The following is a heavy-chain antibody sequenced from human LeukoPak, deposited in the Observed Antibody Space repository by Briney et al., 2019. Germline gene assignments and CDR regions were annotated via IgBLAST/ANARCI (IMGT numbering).Heavy chain of an antibody. CDR2: MNPNSGNT. J-gene: IGHJ4*02. CDR3: MTAGERPIRYFDY. D-gene: IGHD3-9*01. V-gene: IGHV1-8*01. Sequence: ASVKVSCKASGYSFSSYDINWVRQATGQGLEWMGWMNPNSGNTGYAQKFQGRVTMTRNTSINTAYMELSGLTSEDMAVYFCMTAGERPIRYFDYWGQGTLVTVSS. CDR1: GYSFSSYD.